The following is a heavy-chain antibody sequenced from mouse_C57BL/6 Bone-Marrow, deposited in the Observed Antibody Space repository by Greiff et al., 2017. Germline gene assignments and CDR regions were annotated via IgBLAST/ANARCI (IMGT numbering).Heavy chain of an antibody. V-gene: IGHV1-81*01. J-gene: IGHJ2*01. CDR3: ARWGGSYYFDY. Sequence: QVQLQQSGAELARPGASVKLSCKASGYTFTSYGISWVKQRTGQGLEWIGEIYPRSGNTYYNEKFKGKATLTADKSSSPAYMELRSLTSEDSAVYFCARWGGSYYFDYWGQGTTLTVSS. CDR2: IYPRSGNT. D-gene: IGHD1-1*01. CDR1: GYTFTSYG.